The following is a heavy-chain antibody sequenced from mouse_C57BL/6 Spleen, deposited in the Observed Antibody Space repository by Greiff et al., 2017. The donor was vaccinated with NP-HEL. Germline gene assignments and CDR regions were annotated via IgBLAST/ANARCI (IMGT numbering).Heavy chain of an antibody. J-gene: IGHJ2*01. V-gene: IGHV1-55*01. CDR1: GYTFTSYW. CDR2: IYPGSGST. D-gene: IGHD2-1*01. CDR3: ARYGNYFDY. Sequence: VQLQQSGAELVKPGASVKMSCKASGYTFTSYWITWVKQRPGQGLEWLGDIYPGSGSTNYNEKFKSKATLTVDTSSSTAYMQLSSLTSEDSAVYYCARYGNYFDYWGQGTTLTVSS.